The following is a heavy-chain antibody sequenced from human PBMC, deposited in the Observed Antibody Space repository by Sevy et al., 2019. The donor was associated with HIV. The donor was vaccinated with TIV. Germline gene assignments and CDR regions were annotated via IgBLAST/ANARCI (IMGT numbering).Heavy chain of an antibody. CDR1: GGSISSGGYS. Sequence: SETLSLTCAVSGGSISSGGYSWSWIRQPPGKGLEWIGYIYHSGSTYYNPSLKSRVTISVDRSKNQFSLKQSSVTAADTAVYYCARGKYYYGSGSYYNGYYGMDVWGQGTTVTVSS. CDR2: IYHSGST. D-gene: IGHD3-10*01. CDR3: ARGKYYYGSGSYYNGYYGMDV. J-gene: IGHJ6*02. V-gene: IGHV4-30-2*01.